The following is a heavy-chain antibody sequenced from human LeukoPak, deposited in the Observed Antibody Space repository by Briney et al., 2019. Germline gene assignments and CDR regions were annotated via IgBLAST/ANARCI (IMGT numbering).Heavy chain of an antibody. CDR2: ISSSSSYI. CDR3: ARDSGSSLTVYYFDY. CDR1: GFTFSSYA. J-gene: IGHJ4*02. V-gene: IGHV3-21*01. D-gene: IGHD1-26*01. Sequence: GGSLRLXCAASGFTFSSYAMNWVRQAPGKGLEWVSSISSSSSYIYYADSVKGRFTISRDNAKNSLYLQMNSLRAEDTAVYYCARDSGSSLTVYYFDYWGQGTLVTVSS.